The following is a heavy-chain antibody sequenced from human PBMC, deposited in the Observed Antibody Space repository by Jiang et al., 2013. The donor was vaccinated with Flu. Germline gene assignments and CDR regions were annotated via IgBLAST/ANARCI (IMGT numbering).Heavy chain of an antibody. J-gene: IGHJ5*02. V-gene: IGHV1-3*01. D-gene: IGHD3-10*01. CDR3: ATGRSGFRELSPDP. Sequence: QKFQGRVTITRDTSASTAYMELSSLRSEDTAVYYCATGRSGFRELSPDPWGQGTLVTVSS.